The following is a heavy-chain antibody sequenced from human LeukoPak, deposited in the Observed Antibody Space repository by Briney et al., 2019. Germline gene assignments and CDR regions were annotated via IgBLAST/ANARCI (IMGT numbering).Heavy chain of an antibody. J-gene: IGHJ3*02. Sequence: GASVKVSCKASGYTFTSYGISWVRQAPGQGLEWMGWISAYNGDTNYAQKVQGRVTMTTDTSTSTAYMELRSLRSDDTAVYYCARDIDTMARGVRSDAFDIWGQGTMVTVSS. V-gene: IGHV1-18*01. CDR3: ARDIDTMARGVRSDAFDI. D-gene: IGHD3-10*01. CDR1: GYTFTSYG. CDR2: ISAYNGDT.